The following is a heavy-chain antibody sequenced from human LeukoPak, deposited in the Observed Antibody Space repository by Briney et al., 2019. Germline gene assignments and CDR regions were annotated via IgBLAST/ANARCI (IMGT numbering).Heavy chain of an antibody. J-gene: IGHJ4*02. CDR1: GFTFSSYA. CDR3: ARLHRGVRELY. D-gene: IGHD3-10*01. CDR2: SIET. V-gene: IGHV3-23*01. Sequence: GSLRLSCAASGFTFSSYAMSWVRQAPGKGREWVSTSIETYYADSVKGRFTISRDNFKNPLYLQMHSLRAEDTAVYYCARLHRGVRELYWGPGTLVTVSS.